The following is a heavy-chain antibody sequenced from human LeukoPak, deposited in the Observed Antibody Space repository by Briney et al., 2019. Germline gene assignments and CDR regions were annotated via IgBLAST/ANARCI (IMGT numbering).Heavy chain of an antibody. CDR1: GYTFTCYD. V-gene: IGHV1-8*03. CDR2: MNPNSGNT. J-gene: IGHJ5*02. D-gene: IGHD2-8*01. Sequence: GASVKVSCKASGYTFTCYDINWVRQATGQGLEWMGWMNPNSGNTGYAQKFQGRVTITRNTSISTAYMELSSLRSEDTAVYYCARGRLGYCTNGVCYALDPWGQGTLVTVSS. CDR3: ARGRLGYCTNGVCYALDP.